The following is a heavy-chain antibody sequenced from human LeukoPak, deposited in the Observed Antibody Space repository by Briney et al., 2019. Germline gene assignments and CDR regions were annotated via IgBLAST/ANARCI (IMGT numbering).Heavy chain of an antibody. Sequence: SSVKVSCKASGGTFSSYAISWVRQAPGQGLEWMGRIIPIFGTANYAQKFHGRVTITTDESTSTAYMELSSLRSEDTAVYYCARDGVLSYYYYMDVWGKGTTVTVSS. J-gene: IGHJ6*03. CDR2: IIPIFGTA. D-gene: IGHD6-13*01. CDR1: GGTFSSYA. CDR3: ARDGVLSYYYYMDV. V-gene: IGHV1-69*05.